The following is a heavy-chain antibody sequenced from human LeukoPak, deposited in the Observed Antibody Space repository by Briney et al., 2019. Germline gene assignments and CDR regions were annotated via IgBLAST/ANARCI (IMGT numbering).Heavy chain of an antibody. V-gene: IGHV3-43*02. CDR1: GFTFDDYA. D-gene: IGHD3-10*01. CDR2: ISGDGGST. CDR3: AKDIAPRGGYYGSGSYYNYFDY. Sequence: GGSLRLSCAASGFTFDDYAMHWVRQAPGKGLEWVSLISGDGGSTYYADSVKGRFTISGDNSKNSLYLQMNSLRTEDTALYYCAKDIAPRGGYYGSGSYYNYFDYWGQGTLVTVSS. J-gene: IGHJ4*02.